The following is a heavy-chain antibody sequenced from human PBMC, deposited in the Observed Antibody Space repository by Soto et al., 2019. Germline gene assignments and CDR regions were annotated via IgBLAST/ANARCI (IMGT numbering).Heavy chain of an antibody. D-gene: IGHD3-22*01. CDR1: GFTFSSYA. Sequence: GGCLRLSCAASGFTFSSYAMHWVRQAPGKGLEWVAVISYDGSNKYYADSVKGRFTISRDNSKNTLYLQMNSLRAEDTAVYYCARDYITMIVVVITPHYYGMDVWGQGTTVTVSS. V-gene: IGHV3-30-3*01. CDR2: ISYDGSNK. J-gene: IGHJ6*02. CDR3: ARDYITMIVVVITPHYYGMDV.